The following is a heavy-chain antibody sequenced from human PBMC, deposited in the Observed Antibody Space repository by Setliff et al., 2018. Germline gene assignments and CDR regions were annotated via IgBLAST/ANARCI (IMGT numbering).Heavy chain of an antibody. CDR3: ARDPHFDS. CDR1: RFTFSNAW. J-gene: IGHJ4*02. CDR2: IKQDGSEK. Sequence: GGSLRLSCAASRFTFSNAWMSWVRQAPGKGLEWVANIKQDGSEKYYVDSVKGRFSISRDNAKNSLYLQMNSLRAEDTAVYYCARDPHFDSWGQGTLVTVSS. V-gene: IGHV3-7*01.